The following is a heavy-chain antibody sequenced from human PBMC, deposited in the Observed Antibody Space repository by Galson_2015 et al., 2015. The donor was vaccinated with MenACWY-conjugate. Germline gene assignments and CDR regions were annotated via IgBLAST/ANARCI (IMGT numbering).Heavy chain of an antibody. V-gene: IGHV1-18*01. D-gene: IGHD5-12*01. CDR1: GYTFTSYG. CDR3: ARWLPGTFDAFDM. J-gene: IGHJ3*02. CDR2: ISAYNGNT. Sequence: SVKVSCKASGYTFTSYGITWVRQAPGQGLEWMGWISAYNGNTNYAQKLQGRVTMTTDTSTSTAYMELRSLGSDDTAVYYCARWLPGTFDAFDMWGQGTMVTVSS.